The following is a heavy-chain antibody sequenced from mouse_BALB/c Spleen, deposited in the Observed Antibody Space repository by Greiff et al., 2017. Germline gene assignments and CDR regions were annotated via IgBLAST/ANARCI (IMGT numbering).Heavy chain of an antibody. J-gene: IGHJ3*01. CDR1: GFTFTDYY. Sequence: EVQGEESGGGLVQPGGSLRLSCATSGFTFTDYYMSWVRQPPGKALEWLGFIRNKANGYTTEYSASVKGRFTISRDNSQSILYLQMNTLRAEDSATYYCARDERGLAYWGQGTLVTVSA. CDR2: IRNKANGYTT. V-gene: IGHV7-3*02. CDR3: ARDERGLAY.